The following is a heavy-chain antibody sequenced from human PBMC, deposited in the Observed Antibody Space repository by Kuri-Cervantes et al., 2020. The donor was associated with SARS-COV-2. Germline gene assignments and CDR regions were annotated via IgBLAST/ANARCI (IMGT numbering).Heavy chain of an antibody. CDR1: GFTFSSYW. J-gene: IGHJ4*02. CDR3: ARDRSFTPDY. Sequence: GGSLRLSCAASGFTFSSYWMSWVRQAPGKGLEWVAVISYDGSNKYYADSVKGRFTISRDNSKNTLYLQMNSLRAEDTAVYYCARDRSFTPDYWGQGTLVTVSS. D-gene: IGHD3-10*01. V-gene: IGHV3-30-3*01. CDR2: ISYDGSNK.